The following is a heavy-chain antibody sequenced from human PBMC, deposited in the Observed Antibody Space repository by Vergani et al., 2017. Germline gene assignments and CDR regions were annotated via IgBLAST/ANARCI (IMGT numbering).Heavy chain of an antibody. D-gene: IGHD4-17*01. Sequence: QVQLQESGPGLVKPSETLSLTCTVSGGSISSYYWSWIRQPPGKGLEWIGYIYYSGSTNYNPSLKSRVTISVDTSKNQFSLKLSSVTAADTAVYYCARAFHDYGDYEAQDYWGQGTLVTVSS. CDR1: GGSISSYY. V-gene: IGHV4-59*12. J-gene: IGHJ4*02. CDR2: IYYSGST. CDR3: ARAFHDYGDYEAQDY.